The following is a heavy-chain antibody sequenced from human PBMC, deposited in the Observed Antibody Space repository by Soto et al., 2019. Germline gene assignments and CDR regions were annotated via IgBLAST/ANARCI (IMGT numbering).Heavy chain of an antibody. CDR1: GFTFSSYG. D-gene: IGHD2-21*02. Sequence: EVQLLESGGGLVQPGGSLRLSCAASGFTFSSYGMSWVRQAPGKGLEWVSAISRSGGSTYYADSVKGRFTSSRDKSKNTLYLQMNSLRAEDAAVYYCAKDSTHESECGGDCYPRYFDYWGQGTLVTASS. V-gene: IGHV3-23*01. CDR3: AKDSTHESECGGDCYPRYFDY. CDR2: ISRSGGST. J-gene: IGHJ4*02.